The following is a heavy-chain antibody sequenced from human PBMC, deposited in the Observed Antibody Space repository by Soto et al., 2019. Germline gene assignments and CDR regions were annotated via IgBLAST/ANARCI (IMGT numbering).Heavy chain of an antibody. CDR1: GGSFSSYA. V-gene: IGHV1-69*13. CDR2: IIPIFGTA. J-gene: IGHJ5*02. Sequence: GASVKVSWKAAGGSFSSYAISWVRQAPGQGLEWMGGIIPIFGTANYAQKFQGRVTITADESTSTAYMELSSLRSEDTAVYYCARDPPGSRYSGYDLYWFDPWGQGTLVTVSS. D-gene: IGHD5-12*01. CDR3: ARDPPGSRYSGYDLYWFDP.